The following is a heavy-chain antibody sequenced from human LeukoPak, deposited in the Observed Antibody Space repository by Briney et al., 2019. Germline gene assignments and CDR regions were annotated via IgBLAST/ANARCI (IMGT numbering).Heavy chain of an antibody. D-gene: IGHD2-15*01. Sequence: GASVKVSCKASGYTFTGYYMHWVRQAPGQGLEWMGWINPNSGGTNYAQKFQGRVTMTRDTSISTAYMELSRLRSDDTAVYYCAREIPQDIVVVGAFDIWGQGIMVTVSS. J-gene: IGHJ3*02. V-gene: IGHV1-2*02. CDR2: INPNSGGT. CDR1: GYTFTGYY. CDR3: AREIPQDIVVVGAFDI.